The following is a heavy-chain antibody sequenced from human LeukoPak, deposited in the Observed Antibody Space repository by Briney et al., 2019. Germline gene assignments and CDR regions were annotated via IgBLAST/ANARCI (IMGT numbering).Heavy chain of an antibody. CDR1: GFTFSAYW. J-gene: IGHJ5*02. V-gene: IGHV3-7*01. CDR3: AIDQGYIAS. D-gene: IGHD2-2*02. CDR2: IKQDGSEK. Sequence: AGGSLRLSCAASGFTFSAYWMRWVRQAPGKGLECVANIKQDGSEKYYVDSVKGRFTISRDNAKNSLYLQMSSLRSEDTALYYCAIDQGYIASWGQGTLVTVSS.